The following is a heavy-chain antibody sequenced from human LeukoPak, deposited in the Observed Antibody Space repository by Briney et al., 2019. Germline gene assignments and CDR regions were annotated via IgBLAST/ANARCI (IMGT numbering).Heavy chain of an antibody. V-gene: IGHV1-69*13. CDR1: GGTFSSYA. CDR2: IIPIFGTA. J-gene: IGHJ1*01. Sequence: VASVKVSCKASGGTFSSYAISWVRQAPGQGLEWMGGIIPIFGTANYAQKFQGRVTITADESTSTAYMELSSLRSEDTAVYYCASVVPAAIRQYFQHWGQGTLVTVSS. D-gene: IGHD2-2*01. CDR3: ASVVPAAIRQYFQH.